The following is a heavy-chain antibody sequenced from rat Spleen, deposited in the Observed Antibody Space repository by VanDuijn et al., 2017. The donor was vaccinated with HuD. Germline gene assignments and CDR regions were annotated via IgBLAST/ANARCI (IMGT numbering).Heavy chain of an antibody. D-gene: IGHD1-10*01. V-gene: IGHV6-6*01. J-gene: IGHJ3*01. CDR3: ALHNNYWFAY. CDR1: GFTFSTAW. CDR2: IKAKSDNYAT. Sequence: EVQVLESGGGLVQPGNSLKLSCDTSGFTFSTAWMYWYRQFPEKRLEWVARIKAKSDNYATDYTESVKGRFTISRDDSKSSIYRQMNNLKEEDTAIYYCALHNNYWFAYWGQGTLVTVSS.